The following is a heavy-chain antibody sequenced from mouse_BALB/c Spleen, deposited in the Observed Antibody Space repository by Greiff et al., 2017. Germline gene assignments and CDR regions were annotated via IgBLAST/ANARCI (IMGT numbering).Heavy chain of an antibody. V-gene: IGHV1S137*01. D-gene: IGHD2-14*01. CDR3: AREHYRYYAIDY. CDR1: GYTFTDYA. Sequence: QVQLKESGAELVRPGVSVKISCKGSGYTFTDYAMHWVKQSHAKSLEWIGVISTYYGDARYNQKFKGKATMTVDKSSSTAYMELARLTSEDSAIYYCAREHYRYYAIDYWGQGTSVTVSS. J-gene: IGHJ4*01. CDR2: ISTYYGDA.